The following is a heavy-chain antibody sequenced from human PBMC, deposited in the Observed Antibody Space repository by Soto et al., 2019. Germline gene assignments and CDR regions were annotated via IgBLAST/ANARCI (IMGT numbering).Heavy chain of an antibody. J-gene: IGHJ6*02. CDR3: ARDRRAVAGTPYGMDV. D-gene: IGHD6-19*01. CDR2: ISYDGSNK. CDR1: GFTFSSYA. V-gene: IGHV3-30-3*01. Sequence: GGSLRLSCAASGFTFSSYAMHWVRQAPGKGLEWVAVISYDGSNKYYADSVKGRFTISRDNSKNTLYLQMNSLRAEDTAVYYCARDRRAVAGTPYGMDVWGQGTTVTVSS.